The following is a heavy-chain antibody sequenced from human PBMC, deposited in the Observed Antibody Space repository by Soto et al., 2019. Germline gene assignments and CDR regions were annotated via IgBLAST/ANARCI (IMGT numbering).Heavy chain of an antibody. J-gene: IGHJ6*02. Sequence: GGSLRLSCSASGFTFSSYAMHWVRQAPGKGLEYVSAISSNGGSTYYADSVKGRFTISRDNSKNTLYLQMNSLRAEDTAVYSCARDRGYSGYDSPRYYYGMDVWGQGTTVTVSS. V-gene: IGHV3-64*04. CDR1: GFTFSSYA. CDR2: ISSNGGST. D-gene: IGHD5-12*01. CDR3: ARDRGYSGYDSPRYYYGMDV.